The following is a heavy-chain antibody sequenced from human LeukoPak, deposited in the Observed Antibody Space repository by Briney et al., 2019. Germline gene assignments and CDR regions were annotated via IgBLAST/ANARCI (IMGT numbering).Heavy chain of an antibody. J-gene: IGHJ5*02. Sequence: SETLSLTCIVSGGSISSSYWSWIRQPPGKGLEWIGYIYYSGSTHSNPPLKSPVTISVDTSNNQFSLKLSSVTAADTAVYYCARQVTAAAGTNWFDPWGQGTLVTVSS. CDR2: IYYSGST. D-gene: IGHD6-13*01. CDR1: GGSISSSY. V-gene: IGHV4-59*08. CDR3: ARQVTAAAGTNWFDP.